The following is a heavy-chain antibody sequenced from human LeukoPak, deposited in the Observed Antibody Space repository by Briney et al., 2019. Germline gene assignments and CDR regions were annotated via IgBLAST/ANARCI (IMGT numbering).Heavy chain of an antibody. CDR1: GFTVSNNY. J-gene: IGHJ4*02. CDR3: AKDLERHIVVVTASAVDY. D-gene: IGHD2-21*02. Sequence: GGSLRLSCAASGFTVSNNYMSWVRQSPGKGLEWVSVIYTDGSTYYADSVKGRFTISRDNSKNTLYLQMNSLRAEDTAVYYCAKDLERHIVVVTASAVDYWGQGTLVTVSS. V-gene: IGHV3-53*05. CDR2: IYTDGST.